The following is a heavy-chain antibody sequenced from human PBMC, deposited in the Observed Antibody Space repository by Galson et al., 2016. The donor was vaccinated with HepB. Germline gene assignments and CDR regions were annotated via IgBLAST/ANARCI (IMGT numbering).Heavy chain of an antibody. Sequence: SLRLSCAASGFTFNNYAMNWVRQAPGKGLEWVSAISGSGGYTYYAGSVKGRFTISRVNSKNTLYLQMDRLRVEDTAVYYCAKDRGIGYSYGYSSEYYGMDVWGQGALVIVSS. CDR3: AKDRGIGYSYGYSSEYYGMDV. V-gene: IGHV3-23*01. J-gene: IGHJ6*02. CDR1: GFTFNNYA. CDR2: ISGSGGYT. D-gene: IGHD5-18*01.